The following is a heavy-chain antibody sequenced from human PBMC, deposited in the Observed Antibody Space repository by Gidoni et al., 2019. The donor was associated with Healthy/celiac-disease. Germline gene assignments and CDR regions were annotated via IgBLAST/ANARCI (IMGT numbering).Heavy chain of an antibody. CDR2: INHSGST. CDR3: AREWQSYGDYEIPNAFDI. D-gene: IGHD4-17*01. J-gene: IGHJ3*02. V-gene: IGHV4-34*01. Sequence: QVQLQQWGAGRLKPSETLYLTCDVYGGSFRGYYWSWIRQPPGKGLGWSGDINHSGSTNYNPPLKSRVTISVDPSKNQFSLKLSSVTAADTSVYYCAREWQSYGDYEIPNAFDIWGQGTMVTVSS. CDR1: GGSFRGYY.